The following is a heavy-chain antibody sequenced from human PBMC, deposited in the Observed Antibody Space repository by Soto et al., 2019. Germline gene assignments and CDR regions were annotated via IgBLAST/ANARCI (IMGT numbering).Heavy chain of an antibody. CDR2: IKQDGSEK. CDR1: GFTFSAYW. D-gene: IGHD4-17*01. CDR3: ARTYGDYGEYYFDY. J-gene: IGHJ4*02. Sequence: GGSLRLSCAAYGFTFSAYWMTWVRQAPGKGLEWVANIKQDGSEKYYVDSVRGRFTISRDNAKNSLYLQMNSLRAEDTAVYYCARTYGDYGEYYFDYWGQGTLVTVSS. V-gene: IGHV3-7*05.